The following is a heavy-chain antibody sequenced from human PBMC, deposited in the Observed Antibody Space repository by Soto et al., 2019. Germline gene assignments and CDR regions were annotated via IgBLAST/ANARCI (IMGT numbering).Heavy chain of an antibody. Sequence: PGESLKISCKGSGYSFTSYWISWVRQMPGKGLEWMGRIDPSDSYTNYSPSFQGHVTISADKSISTAYLQWSSLKASDTAMYYCASQTGQLLYYYYGMDVWGQGTTVTVSS. J-gene: IGHJ6*02. V-gene: IGHV5-10-1*01. CDR3: ASQTGQLLYYYYGMDV. D-gene: IGHD1-26*01. CDR2: IDPSDSYT. CDR1: GYSFTSYW.